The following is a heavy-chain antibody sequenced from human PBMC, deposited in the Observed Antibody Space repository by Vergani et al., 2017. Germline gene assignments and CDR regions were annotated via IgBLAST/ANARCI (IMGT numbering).Heavy chain of an antibody. CDR3: AKYLRDSTDGLPDS. V-gene: IGHV3-30*02. CDR1: GFTFSNFG. Sequence: QVQLVESAGGVVQRGGSLRLSCAASGFTFSNFGMHWIRQAPGKGLEWLAYIGNDGINTRYRDAVKGRFTVSRDNSKDILYLQMDSLRSEDTALYYCAKYLRDSTDGLPDSWGPGTLVIVSS. D-gene: IGHD2-21*02. J-gene: IGHJ4*02. CDR2: IGNDGINT.